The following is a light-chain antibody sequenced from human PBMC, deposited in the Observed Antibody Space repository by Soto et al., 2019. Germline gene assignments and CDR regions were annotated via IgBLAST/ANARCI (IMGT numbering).Light chain of an antibody. Sequence: DIVMTQSPDSLAVSPGERATINCKSSQSLLYSSNNKNYLAWYQQKPGQPPKLLIYWASTRQSGVPDRFSGSGSGTDFTLTISSLQAEDVAFYYCQQYYSTLPFTFCPGTRVDIK. CDR2: WAS. V-gene: IGKV4-1*01. J-gene: IGKJ3*01. CDR1: QSLLYSSNNKNY. CDR3: QQYYSTLPFT.